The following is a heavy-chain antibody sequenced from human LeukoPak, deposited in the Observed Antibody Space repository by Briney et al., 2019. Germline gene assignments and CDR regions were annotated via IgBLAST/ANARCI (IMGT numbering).Heavy chain of an antibody. CDR3: ARLQSGTLRTYYFQH. CDR1: GFTFSSYS. Sequence: HPGGSLRLSCAASGFTFSSYSMNWVRQAPGKGLEWVSYISSSSSTIYYADSVKGRFTISRDNAKNSLYLQMNSLRAEDTAVYYCARLQSGTLRTYYFQHWGQGTLVTVSS. V-gene: IGHV3-48*01. CDR2: ISSSSSTI. J-gene: IGHJ1*01. D-gene: IGHD2-8*01.